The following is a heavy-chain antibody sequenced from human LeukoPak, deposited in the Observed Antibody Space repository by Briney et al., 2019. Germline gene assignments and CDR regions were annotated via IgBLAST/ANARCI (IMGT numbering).Heavy chain of an antibody. J-gene: IGHJ6*02. Sequence: SETLSLTCTASGGSISSYYWSWIRQPPGKGLEWIGYIYYSGSTNYNPSLKSRVTISVDTSKNQFSLKLSSVTAADTAVYYCARDRMVVTAATYYYYGMDVWGQGTTVTVSS. D-gene: IGHD2-21*02. V-gene: IGHV4-59*01. CDR3: ARDRMVVTAATYYYYGMDV. CDR2: IYYSGST. CDR1: GGSISSYY.